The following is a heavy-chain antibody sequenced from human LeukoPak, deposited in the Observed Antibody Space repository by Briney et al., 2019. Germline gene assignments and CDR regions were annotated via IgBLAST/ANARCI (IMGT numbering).Heavy chain of an antibody. J-gene: IGHJ5*02. CDR1: GFTVSSNY. D-gene: IGHD1-26*01. CDR2: IYSGGST. Sequence: GRSLRLSCAASGFTVSSNYMSWVRQAPGKGLEWVSVIYSGGSTYYADSVKGRFTISRDNSKNTLYLQMNSLRAEDTAVYYCARDVGATPWFDPWGQGTLVTVSS. V-gene: IGHV3-66*01. CDR3: ARDVGATPWFDP.